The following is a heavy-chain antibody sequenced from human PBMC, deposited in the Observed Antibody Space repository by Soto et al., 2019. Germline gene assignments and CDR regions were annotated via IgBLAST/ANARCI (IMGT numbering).Heavy chain of an antibody. V-gene: IGHV1-18*04. D-gene: IGHD2-15*01. CDR2: ISAYKGNT. CDR3: ARDIVVVVAAGNWFDP. CDR1: GYTFTSYG. J-gene: IGHJ5*02. Sequence: ASVKVSCKASGYTFTSYGISWVRQAPGQGLEWMGWISAYKGNTNYAQKLQGRVTMTTDTSTSTAYMELRSLRSDDTAVYYCARDIVVVVAAGNWFDPWGQGTLVTVSS.